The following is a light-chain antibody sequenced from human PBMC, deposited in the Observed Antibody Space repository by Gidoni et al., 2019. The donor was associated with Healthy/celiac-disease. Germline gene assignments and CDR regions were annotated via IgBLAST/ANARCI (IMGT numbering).Light chain of an antibody. CDR2: GAS. Sequence: EIVMTQSPATLSVSPGERATPSCRASQSVSSNLAWYQQKPGQAPRLLIYGASTRATGIPARFSGSGSGTEFTLTISSLQSEDFAVYYCQQYNNWPWTFXXXTKVEIK. V-gene: IGKV3-15*01. CDR1: QSVSSN. J-gene: IGKJ1*01. CDR3: QQYNNWPWT.